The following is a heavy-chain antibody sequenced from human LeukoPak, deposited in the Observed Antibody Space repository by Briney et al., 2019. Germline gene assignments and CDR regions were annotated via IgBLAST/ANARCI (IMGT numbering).Heavy chain of an antibody. CDR1: GFTFSSYA. CDR2: LSDHGGST. D-gene: IGHD3-22*01. V-gene: IGHV3-23*01. Sequence: GGSLRLSCAASGFTFSSYAMNWVRQAPGKGLEWVSALSDHGGSTSYADSVKGRFTISRDNSKNTLYLEMNRLRAEDTAVYYCARANGYYFATDAFDIWGQGTLVTVSS. J-gene: IGHJ3*02. CDR3: ARANGYYFATDAFDI.